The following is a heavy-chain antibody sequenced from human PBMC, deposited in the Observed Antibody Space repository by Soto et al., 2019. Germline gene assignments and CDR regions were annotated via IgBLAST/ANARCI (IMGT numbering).Heavy chain of an antibody. CDR1: GGSISSGDFY. CDR2: ISYSGST. CDR3: ARGRPPGGRTKFNWFDP. D-gene: IGHD2-15*01. Sequence: PSETLSLTCTVSGGSISSGDFYWSWIRQPPGRGLEWIGYISYSGSTNYNTSLKSRVTISVDTSKNQFSLKLNSVTAADTAVYFCARGRPPGGRTKFNWFDPWGQGTRVTVSS. J-gene: IGHJ5*02. V-gene: IGHV4-30-4*01.